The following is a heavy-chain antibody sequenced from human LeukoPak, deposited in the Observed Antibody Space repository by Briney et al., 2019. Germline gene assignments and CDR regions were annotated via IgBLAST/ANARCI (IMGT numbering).Heavy chain of an antibody. J-gene: IGHJ4*02. CDR2: IYSGGDT. D-gene: IGHD3-10*01. CDR3: ARDQGLGEPYYFDY. CDR1: GFTVSGNY. V-gene: IGHV3-53*01. Sequence: PGGSLRLSCAASGFTVSGNYMSWVRQAPGKGLECVAAIYSGGDTYYADSVKGRFTISRDNAKNSLYLQMNSLRAEDTAVYYCARDQGLGEPYYFDYWGQGTLVTVSS.